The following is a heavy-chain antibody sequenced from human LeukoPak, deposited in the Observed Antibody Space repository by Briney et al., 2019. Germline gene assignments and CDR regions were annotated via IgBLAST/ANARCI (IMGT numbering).Heavy chain of an antibody. Sequence: PGGSLRLSCAASGFTFSTYAMSWVRQAPGKGLEWVSAISGSGSYTSYADSVEGRFTISRHNSKNTLYLQMNSLRAEATAVYYCAKEGSGSPHDALDIWGQGTMVTVSS. J-gene: IGHJ3*02. CDR1: GFTFSTYA. CDR2: ISGSGSYT. CDR3: AKEGSGSPHDALDI. D-gene: IGHD1-26*01. V-gene: IGHV3-23*01.